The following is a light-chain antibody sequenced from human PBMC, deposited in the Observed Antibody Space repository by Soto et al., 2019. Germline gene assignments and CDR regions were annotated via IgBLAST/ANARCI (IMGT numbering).Light chain of an antibody. V-gene: IGKV3-20*01. CDR2: GAS. J-gene: IGKJ4*01. CDR3: QQYGSSPPVT. Sequence: EIVLTQSPGTLSLSAGERATLSCRASQSVSSTYLACYQQKPGQAPRLLIYGASSRATGIPDRFSGSGSGTDFTLTISRLEPEDFAVYYCQQYGSSPPVTFGGGTKVEIK. CDR1: QSVSSTY.